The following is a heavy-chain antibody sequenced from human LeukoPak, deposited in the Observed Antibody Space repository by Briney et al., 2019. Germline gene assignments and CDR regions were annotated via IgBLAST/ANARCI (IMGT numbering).Heavy chain of an antibody. V-gene: IGHV1-2*02. Sequence: ASVKVSGKASGYTFNGFYLHWVRQAPGQGLEWMGWINPNSGGTNYAQKFQGRVTMTRDTSISTAYMELSRLRSDDTAVYYCARWMAMVTTPDYWGQGTLVTVSS. CDR1: GYTFNGFY. J-gene: IGHJ4*02. D-gene: IGHD4-11*01. CDR2: INPNSGGT. CDR3: ARWMAMVTTPDY.